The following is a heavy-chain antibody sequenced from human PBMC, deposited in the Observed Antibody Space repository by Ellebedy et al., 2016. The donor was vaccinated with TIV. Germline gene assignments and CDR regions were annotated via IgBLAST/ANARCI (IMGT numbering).Heavy chain of an antibody. J-gene: IGHJ6*02. D-gene: IGHD2-21*01. CDR1: GFTFSKYW. V-gene: IGHV3-74*01. CDR3: AKARGSSVIDYNYFGMDV. CDR2: INSDGSST. Sequence: GESLKISXAASGFTFSKYWMHWVRQAPGKGLVWVSRINSDGSSTSYADSVKGRFTVSRDNAKNTLYLQMNSLRAEDTAVYYCAKARGSSVIDYNYFGMDVWGQGTTVTVSS.